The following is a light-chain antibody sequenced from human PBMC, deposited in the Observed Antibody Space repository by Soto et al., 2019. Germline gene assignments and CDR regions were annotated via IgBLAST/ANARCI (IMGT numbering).Light chain of an antibody. CDR3: QQFNNWPLT. CDR2: GAS. V-gene: IGKV3D-15*01. J-gene: IGKJ5*01. Sequence: EIVMTQSPATLSVSPGERATLSCRASLSISSDLAWYQQKPGQAPRLLIYGASTRATGIPARFSGSGSGTEFTLTISSQQSEDFAVYYCQQFNNWPLTFGQGTRLEIK. CDR1: LSISSD.